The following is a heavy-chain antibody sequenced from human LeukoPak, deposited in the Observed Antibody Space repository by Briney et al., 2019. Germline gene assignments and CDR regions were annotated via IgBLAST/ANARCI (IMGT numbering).Heavy chain of an antibody. CDR2: ISQDGSKQ. D-gene: IGHD2-15*01. V-gene: IGHV3-30*18. Sequence: GRTLRPSCVPSLLTSNNYGMHGVRQAPARGEERVTFISQDGSKQYYADSVKGRFSIPKDESTTTVSLQMDRLRRGDPALYYLAKDGGCSGGSCDLLYYQYYYMDVWGKGTTVT. CDR1: LLTSNNYG. CDR3: AKDGGCSGGSCDLLYYQYYYMDV. J-gene: IGHJ6*03.